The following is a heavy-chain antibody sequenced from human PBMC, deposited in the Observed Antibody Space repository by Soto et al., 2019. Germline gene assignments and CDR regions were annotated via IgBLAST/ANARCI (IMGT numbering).Heavy chain of an antibody. CDR2: ISTYSGDT. J-gene: IGHJ5*02. D-gene: IGHD1-1*01. V-gene: IGHV1-18*01. CDR1: GYTFFTYD. Sequence: SVTVSCKASGYTFFTYDLRWVRQAAGKGLEWTGWISTYSGDTKYTKKFQGRVTMTTNTPTTTAYLELSIPGSDETAVYYCQRHQGRTTSENRLDLWGQGT. CDR3: QRHQGRTTSENRLDL.